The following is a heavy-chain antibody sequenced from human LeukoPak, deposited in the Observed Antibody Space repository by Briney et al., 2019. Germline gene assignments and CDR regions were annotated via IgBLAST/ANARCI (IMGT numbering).Heavy chain of an antibody. CDR3: ARERYYSSGNYNNRIDY. CDR1: GYTFTGYY. D-gene: IGHD3-10*01. J-gene: IGHJ4*02. Sequence: ASVKVSCKASGYTFTGYYMHWVRQAPGQGLEWMGWINPNSGGTNYAQKFQGRVTMTRDTSISTAYMELSRLRSEDTAVYYCARERYYSSGNYNNRIDYWGQGTLVTVSS. CDR2: INPNSGGT. V-gene: IGHV1-2*02.